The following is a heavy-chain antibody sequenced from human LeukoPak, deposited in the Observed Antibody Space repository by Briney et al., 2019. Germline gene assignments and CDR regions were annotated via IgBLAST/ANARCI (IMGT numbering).Heavy chain of an antibody. Sequence: SETLSLTCAVYGGSFSGYYWSWIRQPPGKGLEWIGQINHSGSTNYNLSLKSRVTISVDTSKNQFSLKLSSVTAADTAVYYCARGRYRFDPWGQGTLVTVSS. CDR2: INHSGST. J-gene: IGHJ5*02. V-gene: IGHV4-34*01. D-gene: IGHD5-18*01. CDR1: GGSFSGYY. CDR3: ARGRYRFDP.